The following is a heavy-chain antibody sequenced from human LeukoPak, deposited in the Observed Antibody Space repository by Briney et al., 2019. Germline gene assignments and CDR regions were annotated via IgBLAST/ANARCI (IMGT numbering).Heavy chain of an antibody. CDR1: GVSIRGDTYY. CDR3: ARLWDSTGLYFYYYMDV. D-gene: IGHD6-19*01. Sequence: SETLSLTFTVSGVSIRGDTYYWRWIRQPPGKGLEWIGDYHIGNTYYNPSLKSRVTIAEDTSKNQFSLRGNSVTAADTDVYYCARLWDSTGLYFYYYMDVWGEGTTVTVSS. CDR2: YHIGNT. J-gene: IGHJ6*03. V-gene: IGHV4-39*01.